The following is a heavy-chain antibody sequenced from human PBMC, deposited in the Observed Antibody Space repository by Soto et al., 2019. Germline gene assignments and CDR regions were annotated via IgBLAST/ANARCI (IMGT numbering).Heavy chain of an antibody. CDR1: GFTFSSYG. CDR2: ISYDGNVA. Sequence: QVQLVESGGGVVQPGRSLRLSCAASGFTFSSYGMHWVRQAPGKGLEWVTVISYDGNVAYYADSVKGRFTISRDNSKTTLYLQMNSLRTEDTAMYYGAKEGPITNWYFDYWGQGTLVNVSS. V-gene: IGHV3-30*18. CDR3: AKEGPITNWYFDY. J-gene: IGHJ4*02. D-gene: IGHD1-1*01.